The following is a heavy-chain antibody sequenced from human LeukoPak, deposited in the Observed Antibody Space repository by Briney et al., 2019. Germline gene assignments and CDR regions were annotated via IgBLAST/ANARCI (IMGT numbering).Heavy chain of an antibody. J-gene: IGHJ4*02. Sequence: GGSLRLSCAASRFTFSSYAMSWVRQAPGKGLEWVSAISGSGGSTYYADSVKGRFTISRDNSKNTLYLQMNSLRAEDTAVYYCAKPVDAVVVSGDYWGQGTLVTVSS. V-gene: IGHV3-23*01. CDR2: ISGSGGST. CDR3: AKPVDAVVVSGDY. CDR1: RFTFSSYA. D-gene: IGHD2-2*01.